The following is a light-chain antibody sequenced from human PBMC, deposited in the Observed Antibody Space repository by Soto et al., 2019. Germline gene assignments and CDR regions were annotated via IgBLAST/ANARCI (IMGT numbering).Light chain of an antibody. J-gene: IGKJ5*01. CDR3: QQYDNRPIA. Sequence: DIQINQSPSSLAASVGDRVTITCRASLDIITWLAWYQQKQGKGPNLLIYTASKLQSGVPSRFSGSGSGTDFTFTISSLQPEDIATYYCQQYDNRPIAFGHGTRLEIK. CDR2: TAS. CDR1: LDIITW. V-gene: IGKV1D-16*01.